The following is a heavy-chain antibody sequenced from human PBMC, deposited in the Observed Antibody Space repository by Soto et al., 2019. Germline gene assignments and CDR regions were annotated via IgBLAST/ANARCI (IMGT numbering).Heavy chain of an antibody. CDR2: IWYDGNNK. V-gene: IGHV3-33*01. CDR3: ARDGKDVVLKVSHYAMDV. J-gene: IGHJ6*02. Sequence: GGSLRLSCAASGFAFRTYGMHWVRQAPGKGLEWVAIIWYDGNNKYYADSVKGRFTISRDNSKNTLYLEMNSLRAEDTAVYYCARDGKDVVLKVSHYAMDVWGQGTTVTVSS. CDR1: GFAFRTYG. D-gene: IGHD2-8*01.